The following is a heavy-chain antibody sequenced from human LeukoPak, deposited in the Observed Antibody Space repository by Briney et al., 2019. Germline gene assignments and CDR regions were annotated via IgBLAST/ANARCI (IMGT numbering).Heavy chain of an antibody. J-gene: IGHJ3*02. V-gene: IGHV4-34*01. CDR2: INHSGST. CDR1: GASFSGYY. D-gene: IGHD6-13*01. CDR3: ARDESGSSWPNDAFDI. Sequence: PSETLSLTCAVYGASFSGYYWSWIRQPPGKGLEWIGEINHSGSTNYNPSLKSRVTISVDTSKNQFSLKLSSVPAADTAVYYCARDESGSSWPNDAFDIWGQGTMVTVSS.